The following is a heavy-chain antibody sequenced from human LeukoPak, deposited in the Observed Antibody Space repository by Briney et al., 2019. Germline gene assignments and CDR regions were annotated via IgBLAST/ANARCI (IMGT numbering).Heavy chain of an antibody. V-gene: IGHV1-18*01. CDR2: ISAYNGNT. CDR1: GYTFTSYG. J-gene: IGHJ4*02. D-gene: IGHD3-16*02. Sequence: ASVKVSCKASGYTFTSYGISWVRQAPGQGLEWMGWISAYNGNTNYAQKLQGRVTTTTDTSTSTAYMELRSLRSDDTAVYYCARTYYDYVWGSYREAHPFDYWGQGTLVTVSS. CDR3: ARTYYDYVWGSYREAHPFDY.